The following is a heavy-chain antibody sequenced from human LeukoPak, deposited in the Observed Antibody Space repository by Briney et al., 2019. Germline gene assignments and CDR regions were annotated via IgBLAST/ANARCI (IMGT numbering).Heavy chain of an antibody. CDR1: GFTFRTYG. Sequence: PGGSLRLSCAASGFTFRTYGMHWVRQAPGKGLEWVAFIRNDGSKKHYAGSVKGRSTISRDNSKNTVYLQMNSLTAEDTAVHYCVKAGASGLDFWGRGTLVTVSS. J-gene: IGHJ4*02. CDR3: VKAGASGLDF. V-gene: IGHV3-30*02. CDR2: IRNDGSKK. D-gene: IGHD4/OR15-4a*01.